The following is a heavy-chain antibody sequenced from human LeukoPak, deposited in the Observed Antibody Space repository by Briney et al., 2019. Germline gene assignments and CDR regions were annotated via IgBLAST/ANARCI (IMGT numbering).Heavy chain of an antibody. J-gene: IGHJ5*02. CDR1: GGSISRGY. Sequence: SQTLSLTCTVSGGSISRGYWVWIRQPPRKGLEWFGYILSSGNTYYIPWLQSRLLISVDTAENHFSLRLSSVTAADPAVYYCATGYGSGWLDPWGQGTLVTVSS. D-gene: IGHD3-9*01. CDR3: ATGYGSGWLDP. CDR2: ILSSGNT. V-gene: IGHV4-31*03.